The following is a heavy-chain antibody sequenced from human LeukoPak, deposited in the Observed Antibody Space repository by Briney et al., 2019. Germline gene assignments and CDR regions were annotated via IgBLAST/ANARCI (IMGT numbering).Heavy chain of an antibody. CDR2: IYYSGST. CDR3: ARDTGPFDC. CDR1: GGSISSGSYY. J-gene: IGHJ4*02. Sequence: PSETLSLTCTVSGGSISSGSYYWGWIRQPPGKGLEWIGNIYYSGSTYYNPSLKSRVTISIDTSKNQFSLKLRSVTAADTAVYYCARDTGPFDCWGQGTLVTVS. V-gene: IGHV4-39*07. D-gene: IGHD4-17*01.